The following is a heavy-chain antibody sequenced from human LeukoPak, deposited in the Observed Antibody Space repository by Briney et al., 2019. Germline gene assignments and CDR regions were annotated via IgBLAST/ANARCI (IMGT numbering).Heavy chain of an antibody. J-gene: IGHJ4*02. V-gene: IGHV4-39*01. CDR2: ISYSGTT. CDR3: ARHGSQYYNFWSGYYTDY. D-gene: IGHD3-3*01. CDR1: GGSISSSTYY. Sequence: SETLSLTCTVSGGSISSSTYYWGWIRQPPGKGLEWIGSISYSGTTHYNPSLKSRVTISVDTSKNQISLKLSSVTAAETAVYFCARHGSQYYNFWSGYYTDYWGQGTLVTVSS.